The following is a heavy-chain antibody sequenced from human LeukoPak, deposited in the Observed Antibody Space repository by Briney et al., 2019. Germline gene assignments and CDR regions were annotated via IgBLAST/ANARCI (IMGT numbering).Heavy chain of an antibody. CDR3: ARDYGDIQDYGMDV. CDR2: ISSSSSYI. V-gene: IGHV3-21*01. D-gene: IGHD4-17*01. Sequence: GGSLRLSCAASGFTFSSYSMNWVRQAPGKGLEWVSSISSSSSYIYYADSVKGRFTISRDNAKNSLYLQMNSLRAEDTAVYYCARDYGDIQDYGMDVWGQGTTVTDSS. CDR1: GFTFSSYS. J-gene: IGHJ6*02.